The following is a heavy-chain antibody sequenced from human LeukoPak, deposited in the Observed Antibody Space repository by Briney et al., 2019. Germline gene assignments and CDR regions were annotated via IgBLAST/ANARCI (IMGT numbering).Heavy chain of an antibody. CDR3: ARHENIAVACTGGWVDY. Sequence: SETLSLTCTVSGGSISSSSYYWGWIRQPPGKGLEWIGSIYYSGSTYYNPSFKSRVTISVDTSKNQFSLKLSSVTAADTAVYYCARHENIAVACTGGWVDYWGQGTLVTVSS. D-gene: IGHD6-19*01. V-gene: IGHV4-39*01. J-gene: IGHJ4*02. CDR2: IYYSGST. CDR1: GGSISSSSYY.